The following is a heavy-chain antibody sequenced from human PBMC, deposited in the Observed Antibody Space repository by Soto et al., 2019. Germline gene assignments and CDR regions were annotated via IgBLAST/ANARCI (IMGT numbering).Heavy chain of an antibody. V-gene: IGHV4-59*01. CDR2: IYYSGST. CDR1: GGSISSYY. J-gene: IGHJ6*02. CDR3: ARGASNYDYYYYYGMDV. Sequence: SSETLSLTCTVSGGSISSYYWSWIRQPPGKGLEWIGYIYYSGSTNYNPSLKSRVTISVDTSKNQFSLKLSSVTAADTAVYYCARGASNYDYYYYYGMDVWGQGTTVTVSS. D-gene: IGHD4-4*01.